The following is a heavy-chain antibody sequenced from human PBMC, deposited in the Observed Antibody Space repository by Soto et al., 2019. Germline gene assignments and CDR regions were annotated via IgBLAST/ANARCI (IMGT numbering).Heavy chain of an antibody. CDR3: AHSRNLITADAQGGDFDY. D-gene: IGHD3-10*01. V-gene: IGHV2-5*02. CDR2: IYWDYDE. CDR1: GFSLTTAGVG. J-gene: IGHJ4*02. Sequence: HINLKETAPTLVKPTQPLTLTCSFSGFSLTTAGVGVGWVRQSPGEALEWLALIYWDYDERYSPSLKTRLTISNDPSKNQVVLMMTNMAPVDTATYYCAHSRNLITADAQGGDFDYSGQGTLVTVSS.